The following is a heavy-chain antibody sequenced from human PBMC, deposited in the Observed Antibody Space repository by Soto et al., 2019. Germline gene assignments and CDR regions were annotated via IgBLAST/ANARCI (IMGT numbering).Heavy chain of an antibody. CDR3: AREQGYYDFWSGYYDHYYYGMDV. V-gene: IGHV1-2*04. D-gene: IGHD3-3*01. J-gene: IGHJ6*02. CDR2: INPNSGGT. CDR1: GYTFTGYY. Sequence: ASVKVSCKASGYTFTGYYMHWVRQAPGQGLEWMGWINPNSGGTNYAQKFQGWVTMTRDTSISTAYMELSRLRSDDTAVYYCAREQGYYDFWSGYYDHYYYGMDVWGQGPTVTVSS.